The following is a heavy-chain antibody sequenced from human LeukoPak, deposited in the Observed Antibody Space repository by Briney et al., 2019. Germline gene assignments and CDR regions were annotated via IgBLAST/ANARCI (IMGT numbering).Heavy chain of an antibody. CDR3: ARGPSSGWSSKSFDY. CDR1: GGSISPYS. Sequence: PSETLSLTFTVSGGSISPYSWNWIRQPAGKGLEWIGRIYTRGSTNYNPSLKSRVTMSVDTSKNQFPLKLSSVTAADTAVYYCARGPSSGWSSKSFDYWGQGTLVTVSS. V-gene: IGHV4-4*07. J-gene: IGHJ4*02. CDR2: IYTRGST. D-gene: IGHD6-19*01.